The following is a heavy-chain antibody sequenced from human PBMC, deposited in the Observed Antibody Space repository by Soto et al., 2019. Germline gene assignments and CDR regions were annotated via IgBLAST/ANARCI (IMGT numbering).Heavy chain of an antibody. CDR2: ISWNSDSL. J-gene: IGHJ1*01. V-gene: IGHV3-9*01. CDR1: GFIFDDYA. CDR3: ANGPWGVVSGGTPQFLH. D-gene: IGHD2-21*01. Sequence: PGGSLSLSCAASGFIFDDYAMYWVRLAPGQGLEWVSSISWNSDSLVYADSVKDRFATSRDNATNSLHLQMNSLRADDTTLYYFANGPWGVVSGGTPQFLHWGQGTLVTVSS.